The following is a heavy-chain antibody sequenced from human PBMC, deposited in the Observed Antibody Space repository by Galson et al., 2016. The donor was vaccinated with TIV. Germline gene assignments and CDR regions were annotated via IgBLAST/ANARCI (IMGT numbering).Heavy chain of an antibody. D-gene: IGHD2-15*01. CDR2: MHQSGSS. CDR3: ARDCTSSTCRIYYYGMDV. CDR1: GFSIASGYF. Sequence: ETLSLTCTVSGFSIASGYFWGWIRQPPGKGLEWLGNMHQSGSSYYNPSLKSRLTISVDTSKNQFSLTLRSVTAADSAVYYCARDCTSSTCRIYYYGMDVWGQGTTATVSS. J-gene: IGHJ6*02. V-gene: IGHV4-38-2*02.